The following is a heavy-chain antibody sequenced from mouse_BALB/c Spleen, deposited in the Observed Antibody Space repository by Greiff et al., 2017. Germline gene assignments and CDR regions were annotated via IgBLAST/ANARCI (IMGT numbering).Heavy chain of an antibody. J-gene: IGHJ4*01. CDR2: ISDGGSYT. CDR1: GFTFSDYY. CDR3: ARGGRWDGAMDY. Sequence: EVKVEESGGGLVKPGGSLKLSCAASGFTFSDYYMYWVRQTPEKRLEWVATISDGGSYTYYPDSVKGRFTISRDNAKNNLYLQMSSLKSEDTAMYYCARGGRWDGAMDYWGQGTSVTVSS. D-gene: IGHD4-1*01. V-gene: IGHV5-4*02.